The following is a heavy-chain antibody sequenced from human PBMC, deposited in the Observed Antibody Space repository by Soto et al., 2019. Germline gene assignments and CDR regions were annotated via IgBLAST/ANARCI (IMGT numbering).Heavy chain of an antibody. Sequence: QVQLVESGGGVVQPGRSLRLSCAASGFTFSSYGMHWVRQAPGKGLEWVAVISYDGSNKYYADSVKGRFTISRDNSKTTLYLQMSSLRAEDTAVYYGAKSVYNWNDGFFDYWGQGTLVTVSS. J-gene: IGHJ4*02. D-gene: IGHD1-1*01. V-gene: IGHV3-30*18. CDR1: GFTFSSYG. CDR3: AKSVYNWNDGFFDY. CDR2: ISYDGSNK.